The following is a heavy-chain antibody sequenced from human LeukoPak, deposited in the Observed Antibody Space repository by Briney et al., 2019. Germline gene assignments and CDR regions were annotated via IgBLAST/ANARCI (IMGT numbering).Heavy chain of an antibody. CDR2: IYTSGST. CDR3: ARSRGYSYGPGQAFDI. Sequence: TSETLSLTCTVSGGSISSGSYYWSWIRQPAGKGLEWIGRIYTSGSTNYNPSLKSRVTISVHTSKNQFSLKLSSVTAADTAVYYCARSRGYSYGPGQAFDIWGQGTMVTVSS. V-gene: IGHV4-61*02. D-gene: IGHD5-18*01. J-gene: IGHJ3*02. CDR1: GGSISSGSYY.